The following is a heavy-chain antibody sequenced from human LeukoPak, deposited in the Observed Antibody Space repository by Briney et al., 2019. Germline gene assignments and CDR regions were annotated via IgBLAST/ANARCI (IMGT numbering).Heavy chain of an antibody. J-gene: IGHJ3*02. V-gene: IGHV4-39*07. CDR1: GDSISSSSYY. D-gene: IGHD1-26*01. Sequence: SETLSLTCTVSGDSISSSSYYWGWIRQPPGKGLEWIGSIYYSGSTYFNPSLKSRVTISVDTSKNQFSLKLSSVTAADTAVYYCARPRLGATPFDAFDIWGQGTMVTVSS. CDR3: ARPRLGATPFDAFDI. CDR2: IYYSGST.